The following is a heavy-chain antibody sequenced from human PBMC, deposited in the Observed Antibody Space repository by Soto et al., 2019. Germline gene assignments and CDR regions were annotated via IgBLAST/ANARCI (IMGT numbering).Heavy chain of an antibody. V-gene: IGHV1-18*01. CDR2: ISAYNGNT. J-gene: IGHJ4*02. Sequence: QVPLVQSGAEVKKPGASVKVSCKDSGYTFTSYGISWVRQAPGQGLERMVWISAYNGNTNYAQKLQGRVTMTTDTSTSTGYMELRSLRADDTAVYYCASESPPADYWGQGTLVTGSS. CDR3: ASESPPADY. CDR1: GYTFTSYG.